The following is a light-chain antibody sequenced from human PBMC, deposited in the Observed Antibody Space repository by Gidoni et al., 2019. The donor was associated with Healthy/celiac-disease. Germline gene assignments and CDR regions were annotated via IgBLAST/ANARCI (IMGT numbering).Light chain of an antibody. CDR2: KAS. J-gene: IGKJ2*04. Sequence: DIQMTQSPSPLSASVGDRVTITCRASQSISSWLAWYQQKPGKAPKLLIYKASSLESGVPSRFSGSGSGTECTLTISSLQPDDFATYYCQQYNSYPCSFGQGTKLEIK. CDR3: QQYNSYPCS. V-gene: IGKV1-5*03. CDR1: QSISSW.